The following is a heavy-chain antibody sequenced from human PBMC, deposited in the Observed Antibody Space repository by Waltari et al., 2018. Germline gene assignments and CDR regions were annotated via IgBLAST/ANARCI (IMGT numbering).Heavy chain of an antibody. V-gene: IGHV3-23*01. CDR2: ISDSGATT. Sequence: EVQLLESGGGLEQPGGSLRLPWAASGFACDNFYRTWVRQAPGRGLECVSAISDSGATTYYADSVNGRFAISRDNYKKMLYLQMSSLRVDDTAVYYCATYGQSPRNDQWGQGTQLTVSP. D-gene: IGHD2-2*01. CDR3: ATYGQSPRNDQ. J-gene: IGHJ1*01. CDR1: GFACDNFY.